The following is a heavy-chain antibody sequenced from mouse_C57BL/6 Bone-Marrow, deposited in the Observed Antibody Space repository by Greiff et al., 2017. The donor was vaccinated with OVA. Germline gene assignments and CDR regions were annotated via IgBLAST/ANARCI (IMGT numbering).Heavy chain of an antibody. Sequence: QQSCKASGYTFTSYWMDWVKQRPGQGLEWIGNIYPSDSETHYNQKFKDKATLTVDKSSSTAYMQLSSLTSEDSAVYYCARLLRYGYFDVWGTGTTVTVSS. J-gene: IGHJ1*03. CDR2: IYPSDSET. V-gene: IGHV1-61*01. CDR1: GYTFTSYW. D-gene: IGHD1-1*01. CDR3: ARLLRYGYFDV.